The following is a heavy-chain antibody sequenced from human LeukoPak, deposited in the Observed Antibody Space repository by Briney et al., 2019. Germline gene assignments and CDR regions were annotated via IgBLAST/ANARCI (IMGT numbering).Heavy chain of an antibody. CDR3: AKGQGYTYGDPSDY. V-gene: IGHV3-43*02. J-gene: IGHJ4*02. CDR2: ISGDASGR. D-gene: IGHD5-18*01. CDR1: GFTFADYA. Sequence: TGGSLRLSCAASGFTFADYATHWVCQAPGKGLEWVSLISGDASGRYYAASVKGRFTISRDNSKNSLYLQMNSLRTEDTALYYCAKGQGYTYGDPSDYWGQGTLVTVSS.